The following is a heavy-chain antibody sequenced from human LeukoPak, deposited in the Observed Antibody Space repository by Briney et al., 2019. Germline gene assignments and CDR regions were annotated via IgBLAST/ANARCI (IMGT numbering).Heavy chain of an antibody. J-gene: IGHJ5*02. V-gene: IGHV4-34*01. Sequence: KTSETLSLTCAVYGGSFSGYYWSWIRQPPGKGLECIGEINHSGSTNYNPSLKSRVTISVDTSKNQFSLKLSSVTAADTAVYYCARATLNCSSTSCYHNWFDPSGQGTLVTVSS. CDR2: INHSGST. CDR1: GGSFSGYY. D-gene: IGHD2-2*01. CDR3: ARATLNCSSTSCYHNWFDP.